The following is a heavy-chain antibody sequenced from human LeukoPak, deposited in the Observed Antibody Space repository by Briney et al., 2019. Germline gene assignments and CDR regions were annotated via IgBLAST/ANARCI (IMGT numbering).Heavy chain of an antibody. D-gene: IGHD2-15*01. Sequence: SQTLSLTCTVSGGSISSGDYYWSWNRQPPGQGLEWIVYVYCSARSYYNPSLKSRVTISVDTSKNQFSLKLSSVTAADTAVYYCARDQGLYCSGGSCSLRNWFDPWGQGTLDTVSS. CDR3: ARDQGLYCSGGSCSLRNWFDP. V-gene: IGHV4-30-4*08. J-gene: IGHJ5*02. CDR1: GGSISSGDYY. CDR2: VYCSARS.